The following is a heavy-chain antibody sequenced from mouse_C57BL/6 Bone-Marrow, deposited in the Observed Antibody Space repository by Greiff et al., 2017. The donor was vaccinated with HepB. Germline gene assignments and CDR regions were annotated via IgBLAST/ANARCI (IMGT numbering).Heavy chain of an antibody. D-gene: IGHD1-1*01. Sequence: QVHVKQSGAELVRPGASVTLSCKASGYTFTDYEMHWVKQTPVHGLEWIGAIDPETGGTAYNQKFKGKAILTADKSSSTAYMELRILTSEDSAVYYCTRWHYGSSSYFDYWGQGTTLTVSS. CDR2: IDPETGGT. V-gene: IGHV1-15*01. CDR3: TRWHYGSSSYFDY. CDR1: GYTFTDYE. J-gene: IGHJ2*01.